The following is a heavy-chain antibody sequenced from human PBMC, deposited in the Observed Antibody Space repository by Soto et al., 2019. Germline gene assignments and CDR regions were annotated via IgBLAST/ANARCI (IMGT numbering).Heavy chain of an antibody. CDR2: ISNSGRT. Sequence: QVQLQESGPGLVKPSQTLSLPCTVPGGSVRRGNYYWSWIRQFPGKGLEWIGYISNSGRTHYNPSLMSRITILVDTSKNQFFLELRSVTAADTALYYCARADYATGSYYPDYWGQGTLVTVSS. J-gene: IGHJ4*02. CDR1: GGSVRRGNYY. CDR3: ARADYATGSYYPDY. V-gene: IGHV4-31*03. D-gene: IGHD3-10*01.